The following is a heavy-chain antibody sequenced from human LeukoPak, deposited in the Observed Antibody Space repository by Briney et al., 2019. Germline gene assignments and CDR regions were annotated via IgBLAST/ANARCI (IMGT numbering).Heavy chain of an antibody. D-gene: IGHD4-11*01. CDR2: ISAYNGNT. CDR1: GYTFTSYA. Sequence: ASVKVSCKASGYTFTSYAISWVRHAPGQGLEWMGWISAYNGNTNYAQKFQGRVTMTTDTSTSTAYMELRSLRSDDTAVYYCAKLQSGYYGMDVWGQGTTVTVSS. J-gene: IGHJ6*02. V-gene: IGHV1-18*01. CDR3: AKLQSGYYGMDV.